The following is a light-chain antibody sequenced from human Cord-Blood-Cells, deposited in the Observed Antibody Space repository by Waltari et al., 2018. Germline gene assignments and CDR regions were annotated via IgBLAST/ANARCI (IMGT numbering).Light chain of an antibody. CDR1: QSISSY. J-gene: IGKJ1*01. CDR3: QQSYSTPQT. V-gene: IGKV1-39*01. Sequence: DIQMTQSPSSLSASVGERVTITCRASQSISSYLNWYQQKPGKATKLLIYAASSLQSGVPSRFSGSGSGTDFTLTISSLQPEDFATYYCQQSYSTPQTFGQGTKVEIK. CDR2: AAS.